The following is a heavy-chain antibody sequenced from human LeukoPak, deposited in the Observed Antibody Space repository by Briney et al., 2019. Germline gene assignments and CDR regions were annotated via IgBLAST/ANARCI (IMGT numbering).Heavy chain of an antibody. CDR2: IIPIFGTA. CDR1: GGTFSSYA. D-gene: IGHD3-10*01. V-gene: IGHV1-69*01. Sequence: SVKVSCKASGGTFSSYAISWVRQAPGQGLEWMGGIIPIFGTANYAQKFQGRVTITADESTSTAYMERSSLRSEDTAVYYCARATYYYGSGSYFDYWGQGTLVTVSS. J-gene: IGHJ4*02. CDR3: ARATYYYGSGSYFDY.